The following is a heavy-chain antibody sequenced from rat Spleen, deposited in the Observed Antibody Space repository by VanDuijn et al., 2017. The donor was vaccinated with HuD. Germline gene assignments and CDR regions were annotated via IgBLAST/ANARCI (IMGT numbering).Heavy chain of an antibody. D-gene: IGHD1-11*01. CDR3: ARRYDFDY. J-gene: IGHJ2*01. CDR2: ISYEGSGT. Sequence: EVQLVESGGGLVQPGRSLKLSCAASGFTFSDYYMAWVRLAPKKGLEWVASISYEGSGTYYRDSVKGRFTISRDSSKRHLYLQMDSLRSEDTATYYCARRYDFDYWGQGVMVTVSS. CDR1: GFTFSDYY. V-gene: IGHV5-22*01.